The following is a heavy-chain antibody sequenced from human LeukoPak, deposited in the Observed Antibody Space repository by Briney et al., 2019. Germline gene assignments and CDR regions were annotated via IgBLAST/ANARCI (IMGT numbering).Heavy chain of an antibody. CDR2: ISYDGSTE. V-gene: IGHV3-30-3*01. J-gene: IGHJ4*02. Sequence: PGRSLRLSCAASGFTFSGYAMHWVRQAPGKGLEWVAVISYDGSTEYYADSVKGRFTISRDSSKTTLYLQMNSLRAEDAAVYYCATNGPGIAVAGYVDYWGQGTLVAVSS. D-gene: IGHD6-19*01. CDR3: ATNGPGIAVAGYVDY. CDR1: GFTFSGYA.